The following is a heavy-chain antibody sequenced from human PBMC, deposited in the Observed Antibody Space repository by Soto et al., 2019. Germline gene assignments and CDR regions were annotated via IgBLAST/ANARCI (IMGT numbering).Heavy chain of an antibody. Sequence: QVQLVQSGAEVKKPGSSVKVYCKASETFSNYAITWVRQAPGQGLEWMGGIIPIFDTPNYTQKFQGRVTFTADESTSTAYMELRSLRSEDTAVYYCARGIGRERYGEGFDYWGQGTLVTVSS. V-gene: IGHV1-69*01. D-gene: IGHD4-17*01. CDR1: ETFSNYA. CDR3: ARGIGRERYGEGFDY. J-gene: IGHJ4*02. CDR2: IIPIFDTP.